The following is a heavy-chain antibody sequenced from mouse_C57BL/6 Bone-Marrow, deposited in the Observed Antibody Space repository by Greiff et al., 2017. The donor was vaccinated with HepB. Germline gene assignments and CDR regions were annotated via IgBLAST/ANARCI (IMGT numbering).Heavy chain of an antibody. D-gene: IGHD1-1*01. CDR2: IDPNSGGT. Sequence: VQLQQPGAELVKPGASVKLSCKASGYTFTSYRMHWVKQRPERGLEWIGRIDPNSGGTKYNEKFKSKATLTVDKPSSTAYMQLSSLTSEDSAVYYCASIITTVVAGDAMDYWGQGTSVTVSS. CDR3: ASIITTVVAGDAMDY. J-gene: IGHJ4*01. CDR1: GYTFTSYR. V-gene: IGHV1-72*01.